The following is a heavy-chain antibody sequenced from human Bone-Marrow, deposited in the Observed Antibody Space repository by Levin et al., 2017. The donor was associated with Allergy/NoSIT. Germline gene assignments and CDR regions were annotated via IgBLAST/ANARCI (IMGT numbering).Heavy chain of an antibody. Sequence: GGSLRLSCSASGFTFSSYAMHWVRQAPGKGLEYVSAISSNGGSTYFADSVKGRFTISRDNSKNTLSLQMSSLRVEDTAVYYCVKGNALTKDILKNLQHWGQGTLVTVSS. CDR1: GFTFSSYA. V-gene: IGHV3-64D*06. D-gene: IGHD4-11*01. CDR3: VKGNALTKDILKNLQH. J-gene: IGHJ1*01. CDR2: ISSNGGST.